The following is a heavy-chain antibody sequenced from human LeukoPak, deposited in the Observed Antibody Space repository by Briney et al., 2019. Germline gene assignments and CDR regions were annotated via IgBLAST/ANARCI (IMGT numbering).Heavy chain of an antibody. V-gene: IGHV4-31*03. J-gene: IGHJ6*02. CDR1: GGSISSGGNY. CDR2: INYSGNA. Sequence: SETLSLTCTVSGGSISSGGNYWTWIRQNPGKGLEWIGYINYSGNAYYNPSLKSRITISVDTSKNQFSLKLSSVTAADMAMYYCARNELISSNYYYYGMDVWGQGTTVTVSS. CDR3: ARNELISSNYYYYGMDV.